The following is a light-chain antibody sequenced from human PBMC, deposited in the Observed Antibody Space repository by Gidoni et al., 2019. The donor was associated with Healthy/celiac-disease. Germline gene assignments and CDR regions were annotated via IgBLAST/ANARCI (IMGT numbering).Light chain of an antibody. CDR2: GAS. CDR1: QSVSSN. Sequence: EIVMTQSPATLSVSPGERATLSCRASQSVSSNLAWYQHKPGQAPRLLIYGASTRATGFPARFSGSGSGTEFTLTISSLQSEDGAVYYCQQYNNWPFTFGPGTEVDIK. CDR3: QQYNNWPFT. J-gene: IGKJ3*01. V-gene: IGKV3-15*01.